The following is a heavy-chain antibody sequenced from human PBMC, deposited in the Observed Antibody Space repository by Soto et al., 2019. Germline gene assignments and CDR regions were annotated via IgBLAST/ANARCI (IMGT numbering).Heavy chain of an antibody. V-gene: IGHV3-33*01. CDR1: GFTFSSYG. CDR3: ARDRIAVAGTGLGYYYYMDV. D-gene: IGHD6-19*01. Sequence: GGSLRLSCAASGFTFSSYGMHWVRQAPGKGLEWVAVIWYDGSNKYYADSVKGRFTISRDNSKNTLYLQMNSLRAEDTAVYYCARDRIAVAGTGLGYYYYMDVWGKGTTVTVSS. CDR2: IWYDGSNK. J-gene: IGHJ6*03.